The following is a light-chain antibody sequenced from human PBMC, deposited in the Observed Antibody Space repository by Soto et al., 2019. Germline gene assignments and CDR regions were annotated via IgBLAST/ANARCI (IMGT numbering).Light chain of an antibody. V-gene: IGKV1-27*01. J-gene: IGKJ1*01. CDR2: GAS. Sequence: DIQMTQSPSSLSASVGDRVTITCRASQGMNNYLAWYQQKPGKVPKLLIYGASTLQSGVPSRFSGSGSGTDFTLTISSLQPEDGATYYCQRYNSAPWTFGQGTKVEIK. CDR1: QGMNNY. CDR3: QRYNSAPWT.